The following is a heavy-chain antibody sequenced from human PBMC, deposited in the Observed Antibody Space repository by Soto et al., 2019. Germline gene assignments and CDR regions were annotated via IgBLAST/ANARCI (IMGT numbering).Heavy chain of an antibody. CDR3: AKQQKGTTAFCQMSFEA. Sequence: GESLKISCQASGYNFRHYYIAWVRQKPGRGLEWVGLIYPGDSDVSYSPSVQGQVSISVDRSTDTALLQWNSLKASDGGTYYCAKQQKGTTAFCQMSFEALGQGTRVTVGS. J-gene: IGHJ5*02. D-gene: IGHD3-3*02. CDR1: GYNFRHYY. V-gene: IGHV5-51*01. CDR2: IYPGDSDV.